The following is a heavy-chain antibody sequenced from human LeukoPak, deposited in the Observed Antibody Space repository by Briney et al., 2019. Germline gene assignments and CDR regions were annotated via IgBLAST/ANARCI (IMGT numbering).Heavy chain of an antibody. V-gene: IGHV5-51*01. CDR2: IYPGDSDT. CDR1: GYSFTSYW. CDR3: VKAHGYDFWSGYSYYFDY. Sequence: GESLKISCKGSGYSFTSYWIGWVRQMPGKGLEWVGIIYPGDSDTRYSPSFQGQVTISADKSISTAYLQWSSLKASDTAMYYCVKAHGYDFWSGYSYYFDYWGQGTLVTVSS. J-gene: IGHJ4*02. D-gene: IGHD3-3*01.